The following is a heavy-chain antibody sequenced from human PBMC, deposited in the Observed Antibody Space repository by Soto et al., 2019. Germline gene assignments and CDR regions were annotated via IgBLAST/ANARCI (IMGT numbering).Heavy chain of an antibody. CDR3: ARVFGSGSYSYYYYGMDV. D-gene: IGHD3-10*01. Sequence: PSETLSLTCTVSGGSISSYYWSWIRQPPGKGLEWIGYIYYSGSTNYNPSLMSRVTISVDTSKNQFSLKLSSVTAADTAVYYCARVFGSGSYSYYYYGMDVWGQGTTVTVSS. J-gene: IGHJ6*02. V-gene: IGHV4-59*01. CDR2: IYYSGST. CDR1: GGSISSYY.